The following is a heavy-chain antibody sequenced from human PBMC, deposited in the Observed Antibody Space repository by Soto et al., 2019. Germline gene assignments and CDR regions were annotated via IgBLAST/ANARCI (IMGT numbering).Heavy chain of an antibody. CDR1: GGSISSGGYY. J-gene: IGHJ6*03. CDR2: IYYSGST. D-gene: IGHD3-9*01. CDR3: ARGDILTGYYYYMDV. V-gene: IGHV4-31*03. Sequence: PSETLSLTCTVSGGSISSGGYYWSWIRQHPGKGLEWIGYIYYSGSTYYNPSLKSRVTISVDTSKNQFSLKLSSVTAADTAVYYCARGDILTGYYYYMDVWDKGTTVTVSS.